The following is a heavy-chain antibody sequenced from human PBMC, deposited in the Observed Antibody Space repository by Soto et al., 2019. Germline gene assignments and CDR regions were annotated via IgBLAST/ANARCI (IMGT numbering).Heavy chain of an antibody. CDR2: IRSKANSYAT. J-gene: IGHJ5*02. CDR3: TTHISIAVAAVNSNWFDP. V-gene: IGHV3-73*01. CDR1: GFTFSGSA. D-gene: IGHD6-19*01. Sequence: GGSLRISCAASGFTFSGSAMHWVRQASGKGLEWVGRIRSKANSYATAYAASVKGRFTISRDDSKNTAYLQMNSLKTEDTAVYYCTTHISIAVAAVNSNWFDPWGQGTLVTVSS.